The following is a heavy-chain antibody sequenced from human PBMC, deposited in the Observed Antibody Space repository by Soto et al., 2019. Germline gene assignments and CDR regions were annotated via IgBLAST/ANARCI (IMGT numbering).Heavy chain of an antibody. CDR1: RFPFSYYA. CDR2: LLEDGSK. Sequence: QVELVESGGGVVRPGRSLRLSCAASRFPFSYYAMHWVRQAPGKGLESVAVLLEDGSKNYADSVKGRFTISKDNSMKTVDLEMSSLRPEDTALYYCAKEGTGLYNAFDIWGQGTMVTVS. D-gene: IGHD3-10*01. V-gene: IGHV3-30*18. J-gene: IGHJ3*02. CDR3: AKEGTGLYNAFDI.